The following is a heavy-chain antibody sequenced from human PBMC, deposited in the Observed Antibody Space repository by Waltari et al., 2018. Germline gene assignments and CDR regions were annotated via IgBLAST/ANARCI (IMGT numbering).Heavy chain of an antibody. V-gene: IGHV1-46*01. CDR2: INPSGGST. Sequence: QVQLVQSGAEVKKPGASVKVSCKASGYTFTSYYMHWVRQAPGQGLEWMGIINPSGGSTSYAQKFQGRVTMTRDTSTSTVYMELSSLRSEDTAVYYCARTYCSGGSCYDFDYWGQGTLVTVSS. CDR1: GYTFTSYY. CDR3: ARTYCSGGSCYDFDY. J-gene: IGHJ4*02. D-gene: IGHD2-15*01.